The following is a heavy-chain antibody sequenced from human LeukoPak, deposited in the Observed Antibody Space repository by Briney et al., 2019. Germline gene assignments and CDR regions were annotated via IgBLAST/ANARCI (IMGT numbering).Heavy chain of an antibody. CDR1: GGSVSRFY. J-gene: IGHJ4*02. Sequence: SETLSLTCTVSGGSVSRFYWSWIRQSSGRGLEWIGRIFPGGGNNYNPSLKSRVTMSVDPSKNQFSLRLSSVTAADTAVYYCAKLATYSSSSLFDDWGQGTLVTVSS. CDR2: IFPGGGN. D-gene: IGHD6-6*01. CDR3: AKLATYSSSSLFDD. V-gene: IGHV4-4*07.